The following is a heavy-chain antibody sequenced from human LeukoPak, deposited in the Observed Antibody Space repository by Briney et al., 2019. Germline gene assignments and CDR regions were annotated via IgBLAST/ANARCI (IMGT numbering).Heavy chain of an antibody. CDR1: GFTFSSYG. CDR3: ARGLWDYGDRYYFDY. V-gene: IGHV3-33*01. CDR2: IWYDGSNK. J-gene: IGHJ4*02. Sequence: PGGSLRPSCAASGFTFSSYGMHWVRQAPGKGLEWVAVIWYDGSNKYYADSVKGRFTISRDNSKNTLYLQMNSLRAEDTAVYYCARGLWDYGDRYYFDYWGQGTLVTVSS. D-gene: IGHD4-17*01.